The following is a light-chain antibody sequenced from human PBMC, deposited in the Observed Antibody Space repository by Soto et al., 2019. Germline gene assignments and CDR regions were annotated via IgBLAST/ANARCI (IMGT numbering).Light chain of an antibody. V-gene: IGLV1-47*01. CDR2: RNN. CDR1: SSNIGSNY. Sequence: QSVLTQPPSASGTPGQRVTISCSGSSSNIGSNYVYWYQQLPGTAPKLLICRNNQRPSGVPDRFSGSKSGTSASLAISGLRSEDEADYYCAAWDDSLSGSYVFGTGTKVTAL. CDR3: AAWDDSLSGSYV. J-gene: IGLJ1*01.